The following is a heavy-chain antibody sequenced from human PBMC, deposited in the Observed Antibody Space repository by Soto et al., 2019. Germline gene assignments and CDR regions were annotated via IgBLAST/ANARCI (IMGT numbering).Heavy chain of an antibody. CDR3: AKDAQSSERYYYYGMDV. CDR1: GFTFSSYS. D-gene: IGHD6-25*01. J-gene: IGHJ6*02. CDR2: ISGSGGST. Sequence: GGSLRLSCAASGFTFSSYSMNWVRQAPGKGLEWVSAISGSGGSTYYADSVKGRFTISRDNSKNTLYLQMNSLRAEDTAVYYCAKDAQSSERYYYYGMDVWGQGTTVTVSS. V-gene: IGHV3-23*01.